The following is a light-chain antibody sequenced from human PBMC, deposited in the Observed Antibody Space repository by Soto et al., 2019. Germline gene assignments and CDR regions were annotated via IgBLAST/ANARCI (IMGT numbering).Light chain of an antibody. CDR2: AAS. Sequence: AIQMTQSPSSLSASVGDRVTITCRASQGIRNDLGWYQQKPGKAPKLLIYAASSLQSGVTSRFSGSGSGTDFTITISCLQPEDFATHYCLKDYNYPRTFGQGTKVEIK. V-gene: IGKV1-6*01. CDR1: QGIRND. J-gene: IGKJ1*01. CDR3: LKDYNYPRT.